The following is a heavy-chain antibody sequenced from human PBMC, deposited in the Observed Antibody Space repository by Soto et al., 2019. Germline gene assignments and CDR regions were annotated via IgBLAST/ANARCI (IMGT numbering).Heavy chain of an antibody. J-gene: IGHJ4*02. V-gene: IGHV4-59*01. CDR1: GGSISSYY. CDR2: IYYSGST. D-gene: IGHD5-12*01. Sequence: NPSETLSLTCTVSGGSISSYYWSWIRQPPGKGLEWIGYIYYSGSTNYNPSLKSRVTISVDTSKNQFSLKLSSVTAADTAVYYCAREEERWLYFDYWGQGTLVTVSS. CDR3: AREEERWLYFDY.